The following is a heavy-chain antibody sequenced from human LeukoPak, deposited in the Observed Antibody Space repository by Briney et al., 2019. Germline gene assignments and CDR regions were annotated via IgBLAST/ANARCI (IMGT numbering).Heavy chain of an antibody. CDR2: INPNSGGT. CDR3: ARLRLGGITMVREYYFDY. V-gene: IGHV1-2*02. Sequence: ASVKVSCKASGYTFTGYYIHWVRQAPGQGLEWMGWINPNSGGTNYAQKFQGRVTMTRDTSISTAYMELSRLRSDDTAVYYCARLRLGGITMVREYYFDYWGQGTLVTVSS. J-gene: IGHJ4*02. CDR1: GYTFTGYY. D-gene: IGHD3-10*01.